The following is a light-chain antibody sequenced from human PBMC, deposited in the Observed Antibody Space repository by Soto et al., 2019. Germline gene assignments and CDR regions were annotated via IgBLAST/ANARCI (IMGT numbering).Light chain of an antibody. CDR1: TGAVTSGHY. CDR3: LLSYSGAYYV. Sequence: AVVTQEPSLTVSPGGTVTLTCGSSTGAVTSGHYPYWFQQKPGQAPRTLIYDTSNKHSWTPARFSGSLLGGKAALTLSGAQPEDEAEYYRLLSYSGAYYVFGTGTKVTVL. V-gene: IGLV7-46*01. J-gene: IGLJ1*01. CDR2: DTS.